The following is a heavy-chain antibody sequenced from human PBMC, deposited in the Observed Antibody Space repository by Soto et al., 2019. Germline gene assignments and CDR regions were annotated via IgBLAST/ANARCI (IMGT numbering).Heavy chain of an antibody. D-gene: IGHD4-17*01. CDR1: GFAVSANY. J-gene: IGHJ4*02. V-gene: IGHV3-66*01. Sequence: EAHLVGSGGGLVQPGGSLRLSCAASGFAVSANYLSWVRQAPGKGLEWVSLIYSGGDTDYADSVRGRFTISRDNSKNTPYPQMNSLKAEDTAVYYCATRMTTAPYWGQGALVNVSS. CDR2: IYSGGDT. CDR3: ATRMTTAPY.